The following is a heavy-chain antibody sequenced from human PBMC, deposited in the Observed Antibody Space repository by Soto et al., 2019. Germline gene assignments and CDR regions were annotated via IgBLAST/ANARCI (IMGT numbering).Heavy chain of an antibody. Sequence: GASVKVSCKASGGTFSSYAISWVRQAPGQGLEWMGGIIPIFGTANYAQKFQGRVTITADKSTSTAYMELSSLRSEDTAVYYCARDLRIAMVRGVIIPNWFDPWGQGTLVTVSS. V-gene: IGHV1-69*06. CDR3: ARDLRIAMVRGVIIPNWFDP. J-gene: IGHJ5*02. D-gene: IGHD3-10*01. CDR2: IIPIFGTA. CDR1: GGTFSSYA.